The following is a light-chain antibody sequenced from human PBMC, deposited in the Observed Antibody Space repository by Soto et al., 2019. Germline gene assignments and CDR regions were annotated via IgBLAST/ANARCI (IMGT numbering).Light chain of an antibody. CDR1: QSVSSY. Sequence: EIVLTQSPATLSLSPWERATLSCRASQSVSSYLAWYQQKPGQAPRLLIYDASNRATGIPARFSGSGAGTDFTLTNSSLEPEDFAGYYCQKRSNWPPIFTVGPGTKVDIK. CDR2: DAS. J-gene: IGKJ3*01. V-gene: IGKV3-11*01. CDR3: QKRSNWPPIFT.